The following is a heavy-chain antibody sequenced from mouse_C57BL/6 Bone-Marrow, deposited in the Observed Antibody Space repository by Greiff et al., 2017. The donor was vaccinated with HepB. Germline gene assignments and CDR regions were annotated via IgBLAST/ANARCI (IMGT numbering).Heavy chain of an antibody. CDR3: TIQDYYYGSSYDSHYAMDY. D-gene: IGHD1-1*01. Sequence: VQLQQSGAELVRPGASVTLSCKASGYTFTDYEMHWVKQTPVHGLEWIGAIDPETGGTAYNQKFKGKAILTADKSSSTAYMELRSLTSEDSAVYYCTIQDYYYGSSYDSHYAMDYWGQGTSVTVSS. J-gene: IGHJ4*01. CDR2: IDPETGGT. CDR1: GYTFTDYE. V-gene: IGHV1-15*01.